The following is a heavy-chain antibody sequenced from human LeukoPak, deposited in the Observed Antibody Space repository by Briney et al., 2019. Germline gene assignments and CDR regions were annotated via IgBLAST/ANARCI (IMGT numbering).Heavy chain of an antibody. CDR1: GFTFSSYW. Sequence: PGGSLRLSCAASGFTFSSYWMHWVRQAPGKGLVWVSRINGDGSSTSYADSVKGRFTISRDNSKNTLYLQMNSLRAEDTAVYYCAKVRITMVRGVITVAGRDKYYFDYWGQGTLVTVSS. CDR2: INGDGSST. CDR3: AKVRITMVRGVITVAGRDKYYFDY. J-gene: IGHJ4*02. V-gene: IGHV3-74*01. D-gene: IGHD3-10*01.